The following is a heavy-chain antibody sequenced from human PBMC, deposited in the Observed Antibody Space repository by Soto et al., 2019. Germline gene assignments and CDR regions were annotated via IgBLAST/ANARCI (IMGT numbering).Heavy chain of an antibody. CDR3: AKDFDYSNLDPPFDY. D-gene: IGHD4-4*01. J-gene: IGHJ4*02. V-gene: IGHV3-9*01. Sequence: GGSLRLSCAASGFTFDDYAMHWVRQAPGKGLEWVSGISWNSGSIGYADSVKGRFTISRDNAKNSLYLQMNSLRAEDTALYYCAKDFDYSNLDPPFDYWGLGTLVTVSS. CDR2: ISWNSGSI. CDR1: GFTFDDYA.